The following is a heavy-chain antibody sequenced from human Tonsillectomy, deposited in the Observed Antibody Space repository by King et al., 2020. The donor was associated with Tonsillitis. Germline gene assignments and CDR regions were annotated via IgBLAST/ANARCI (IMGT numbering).Heavy chain of an antibody. CDR1: GGSFSGYY. CDR2: INHSGST. D-gene: IGHD6-13*01. CDR3: AIASPPSSWFLAHDY. V-gene: IGHV4-34*01. J-gene: IGHJ4*02. Sequence: VQLQQWGAGLLKPSETLSLTCAVYGGSFSGYYWSWIRQPPGKGLEWIGEINHSGSTNYNPSLKSRVTISVDTSKNQFSLKLSSVTAADTAVYYCAIASPPSSWFLAHDYWGQGTLVTVSS.